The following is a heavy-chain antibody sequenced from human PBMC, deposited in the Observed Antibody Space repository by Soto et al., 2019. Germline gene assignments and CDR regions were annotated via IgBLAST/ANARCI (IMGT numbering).Heavy chain of an antibody. CDR2: RYYGEST. V-gene: IGHV4-31*03. D-gene: IGHD2-15*01. CDR1: GGSITTGGYY. J-gene: IGHJ4*02. Sequence: ASETLSLTCTVSGGSITTGGYYWSWIRQLPGKGLEWIGHRYYGESTYYNPSLKSRVSISLDTSKNQFSLKLSFVTAADTAMYYCARTKCSGGSCYSWSLDYWGQGTPVTVSS. CDR3: ARTKCSGGSCYSWSLDY.